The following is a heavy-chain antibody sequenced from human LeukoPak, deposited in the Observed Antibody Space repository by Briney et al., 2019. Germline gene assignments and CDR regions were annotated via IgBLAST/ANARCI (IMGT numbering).Heavy chain of an antibody. Sequence: GVLRLSCAASGFTFSSYAMSWVRHAPGKGLEWVSAISGSGGSTYYADSVKGRFTISRDDSKNTLYLQMNSLRAEDTAVYYCANSVIQLWSYYFDYWGQGTLVTVSS. CDR3: ANSVIQLWSYYFDY. D-gene: IGHD5-18*01. CDR1: GFTFSSYA. CDR2: ISGSGGST. J-gene: IGHJ4*02. V-gene: IGHV3-23*01.